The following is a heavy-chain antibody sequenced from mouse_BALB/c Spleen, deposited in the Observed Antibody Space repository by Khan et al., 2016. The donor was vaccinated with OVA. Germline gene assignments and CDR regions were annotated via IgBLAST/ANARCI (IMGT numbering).Heavy chain of an antibody. CDR1: GFTFSSYS. D-gene: IGHD4-1*01. Sequence: EVELVESGGDLVKPGGSLKLSCATSGFTFSSYSMSWVRQTPDKRLEWVTTISSAGDYTYYPDSVRGRFTISRANAKNSLYLQMSSLKSEDTAMYYCASHLTGSFAYWGQGTLVTVSA. CDR3: ASHLTGSFAY. V-gene: IGHV5-6*01. J-gene: IGHJ3*01. CDR2: ISSAGDYT.